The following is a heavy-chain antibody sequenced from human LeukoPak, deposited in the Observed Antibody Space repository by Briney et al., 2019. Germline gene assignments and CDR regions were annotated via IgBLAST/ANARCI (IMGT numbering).Heavy chain of an antibody. CDR1: GFTFSSYA. V-gene: IGHV3-30-3*01. D-gene: IGHD3-22*01. J-gene: IGHJ4*02. CDR3: ASYDSSGYYFDY. CDR2: ISYDGSNK. Sequence: GRSLRLSCAASGFTFSSYAMHWVRQAPGKGLEWVAVISYDGSNKYYADSVKGRFTISRDNSKNALYPQMNSLRAEDTAVYYCASYDSSGYYFDYWGQGTLVTVSS.